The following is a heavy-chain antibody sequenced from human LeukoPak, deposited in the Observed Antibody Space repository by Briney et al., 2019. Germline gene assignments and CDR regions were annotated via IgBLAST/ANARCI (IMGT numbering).Heavy chain of an antibody. CDR3: ARGSYDYVWGSYLFPGPYFGY. CDR2: IYPGDSDT. V-gene: IGHV5-51*01. J-gene: IGHJ4*02. D-gene: IGHD3-16*02. Sequence: HGESLKISCKGSGYSFTSYWIGWVRQLPGKGLEWMGIIYPGDSDTRYSPSFQGQVTISADKSISTAYLQWSSLKASDTAMYYCARGSYDYVWGSYLFPGPYFGYWGQGTLVTVSS. CDR1: GYSFTSYW.